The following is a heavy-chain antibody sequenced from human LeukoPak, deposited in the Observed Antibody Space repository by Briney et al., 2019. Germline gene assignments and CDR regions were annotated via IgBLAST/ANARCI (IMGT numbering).Heavy chain of an antibody. CDR1: GGSISRSSYY. D-gene: IGHD3-3*01. J-gene: IGHJ6*03. CDR2: IYYSGST. V-gene: IGHV4-39*07. Sequence: SETLSLTCTVSGGSISRSSYYWGWIRQPPGKGLEWIGSIYYSGSTYYNPSLKSRVTISVDTSKNQFSLKLSSVTAADTAVYYCARGSDFWSGYPPDYYYMDVWGKGTTVTVSS. CDR3: ARGSDFWSGYPPDYYYMDV.